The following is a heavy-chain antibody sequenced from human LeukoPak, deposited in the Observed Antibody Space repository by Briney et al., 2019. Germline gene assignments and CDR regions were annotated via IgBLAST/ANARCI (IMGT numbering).Heavy chain of an antibody. D-gene: IGHD3-22*01. CDR3: ARTGNYYDSSGYYTYFDY. CDR1: GFTFSDYY. CDR2: ISSSGSTI. Sequence: KPGGSLRLSCAASGFTFSDYYMSWIRQAPGKGLEWVSYISSSGSTIYYADSVKGRFTISRDNAKNSLYLQMNSLRAEDTAVYYRARTGNYYDSSGYYTYFDYWGQGTLVTVSS. V-gene: IGHV3-11*04. J-gene: IGHJ4*02.